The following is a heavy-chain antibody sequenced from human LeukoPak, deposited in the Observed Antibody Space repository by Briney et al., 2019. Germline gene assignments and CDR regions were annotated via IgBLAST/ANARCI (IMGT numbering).Heavy chain of an antibody. CDR1: GFTFSSYA. J-gene: IGHJ4*02. D-gene: IGHD3-22*01. CDR3: AGTYYFDSSIYYHDY. V-gene: IGHV3-23*01. CDR2: IDYSGGST. Sequence: GGSLRLSCAASGFTFSSYAMSWVRQAPGKGLEWVSTIDYSGGSTYYADSVKGRFTISRDNSKNTVYLQMNSLRAEDTAVFYCAGTYYFDSSIYYHDYWGQGTLVTVSS.